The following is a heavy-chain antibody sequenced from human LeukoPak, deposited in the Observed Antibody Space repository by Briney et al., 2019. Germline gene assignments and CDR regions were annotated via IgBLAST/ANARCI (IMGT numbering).Heavy chain of an antibody. Sequence: PSETLSLTCTVSGGSISSGSYYWSWIRQPAGKGLEWIGRIYTSGSTNYNPSLKSRVTISVDTSKNQFSLKLSSVTAADTAVYYCARGGELLLSSDYWGQGTLVTVSS. J-gene: IGHJ4*02. D-gene: IGHD1-26*01. CDR1: GGSISSGSYY. CDR2: IYTSGST. V-gene: IGHV4-61*02. CDR3: ARGGELLLSSDY.